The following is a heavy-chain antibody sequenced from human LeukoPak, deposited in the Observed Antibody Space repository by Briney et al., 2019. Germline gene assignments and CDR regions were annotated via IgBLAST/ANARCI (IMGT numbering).Heavy chain of an antibody. CDR2: IRVRENYI. V-gene: IGHV3-21*01. CDR1: GYTFSSYS. J-gene: IGHJ4*02. D-gene: IGHD3-22*01. Sequence: NSGGPLTLSCVASGYTFSSYSINWVRQAPGKGLEWVSSIRVRENYIYYADSVRGRFSISTDDARNSLYLQMNSLRAEDTAVYYCVRLRRNSDTSGFYYYYDFWGQGT. CDR3: VRLRRNSDTSGFYYYYDF.